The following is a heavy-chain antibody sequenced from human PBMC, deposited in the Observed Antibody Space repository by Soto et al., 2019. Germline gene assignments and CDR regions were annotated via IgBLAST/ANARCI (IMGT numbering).Heavy chain of an antibody. D-gene: IGHD3-3*01. CDR3: AGHYDFWSSSPTRYYFDY. CDR2: IYYSGST. J-gene: IGHJ4*02. Sequence: QLQLQESGPGLVKPSETLSLTCTVSGGSISSSSYYWGWIRQPPGKGLEWIGSIYYSGSTYYNPPLKSRVTISVDTSKNQFSLKLSSVTAAETAVYYCAGHYDFWSSSPTRYYFDYWGQGTLVTVSS. V-gene: IGHV4-39*01. CDR1: GGSISSSSYY.